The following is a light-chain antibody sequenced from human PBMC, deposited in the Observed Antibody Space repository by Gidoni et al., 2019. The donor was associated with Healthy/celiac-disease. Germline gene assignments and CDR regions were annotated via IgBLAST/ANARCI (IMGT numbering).Light chain of an antibody. Sequence: DIQMTQSPSTLSASVGDRVTITCRARQSISSWMAWYQQKPGKAPKLLINKASSSESGVPSRLSGSGSGTEFTLTISSLQPDDFATYYYQQYNSYSPGWTFGQGTKVEIK. V-gene: IGKV1-5*03. CDR1: QSISSW. CDR3: QQYNSYSPGWT. CDR2: KAS. J-gene: IGKJ1*01.